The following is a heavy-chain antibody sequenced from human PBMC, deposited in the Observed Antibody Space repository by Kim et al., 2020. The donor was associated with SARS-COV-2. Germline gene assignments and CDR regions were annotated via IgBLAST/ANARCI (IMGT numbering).Heavy chain of an antibody. J-gene: IGHJ4*02. CDR3: RITMVRGALYYFDY. V-gene: IGHV4-38-2*02. CDR1: GYSISSGYY. CDR2: IYHSGST. D-gene: IGHD3-10*01. Sequence: SETLSLTCTVSGYSISSGYYWGWIRQPPGKGLEWIGSIYHSGSTYYNPSLKSRVTISVDTSKNQFSLKLSSVTAADTAVYYCRITMVRGALYYFDYWGQG.